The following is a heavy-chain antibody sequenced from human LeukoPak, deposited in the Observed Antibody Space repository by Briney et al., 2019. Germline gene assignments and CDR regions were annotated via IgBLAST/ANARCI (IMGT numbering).Heavy chain of an antibody. CDR2: IYTSGST. V-gene: IGHV4-4*07. Sequence: SETLSLTCTVSGGSISYFYWSWIRQPAGKGLEWIGRIYTSGSTNYNPSLKSRVTMSVDTSKKQFSLKLSSVTAADTAVYYCARHGYDSSGYYSDFDYWGQGTLVTVSS. CDR3: ARHGYDSSGYYSDFDY. D-gene: IGHD3-22*01. CDR1: GGSISYFY. J-gene: IGHJ4*02.